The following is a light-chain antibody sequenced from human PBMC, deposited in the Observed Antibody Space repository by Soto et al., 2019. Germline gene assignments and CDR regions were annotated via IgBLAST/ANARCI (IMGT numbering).Light chain of an antibody. CDR2: GAS. J-gene: IGKJ4*01. V-gene: IGKV3-15*01. CDR3: QQYSSWPLT. Sequence: EIVMTQSPATLSVSPGERATLSCRASQSVRSSYLSWYQQKPGQAPRLLIYGASTRATGIPARFSGSGSGTEFTLTISSLQSEDFVVYYCQQYSSWPLTFGGGTKVEIK. CDR1: QSVRSSY.